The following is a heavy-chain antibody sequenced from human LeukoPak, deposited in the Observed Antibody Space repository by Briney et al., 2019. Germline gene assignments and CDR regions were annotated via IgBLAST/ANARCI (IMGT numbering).Heavy chain of an antibody. J-gene: IGHJ4*02. CDR1: GFTVSNNY. V-gene: IGHV3-53*04. CDR3: ARAPRGLSAPFDY. D-gene: IGHD3-16*02. Sequence: PGGSLRLSCAASGFTVSNNYMSWVRQAPGKGLEWVSVFYSGGSTYYADSVKGRFIISRHSSKNTVYLQMNSLRPEDTAVYYCARAPRGLSAPFDYWGQGTLVTVSS. CDR2: FYSGGST.